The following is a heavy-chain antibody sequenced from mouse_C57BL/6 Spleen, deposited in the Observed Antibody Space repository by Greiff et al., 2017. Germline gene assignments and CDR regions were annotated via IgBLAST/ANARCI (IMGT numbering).Heavy chain of an antibody. Sequence: QVQLQQPGAELVKPGASVKLSCKASGYTFTSYWMHWVKQRPGQGLEWIGMIQPNSGSTNYNEKFKSKATLTVDKSSSTAYMQLSSLTSDDSAVYYCARSPAYGGYYAWFAYWGQGTLVTVSA. D-gene: IGHD2-3*01. J-gene: IGHJ3*01. CDR3: ARSPAYGGYYAWFAY. CDR2: IQPNSGST. CDR1: GYTFTSYW. V-gene: IGHV1-64*01.